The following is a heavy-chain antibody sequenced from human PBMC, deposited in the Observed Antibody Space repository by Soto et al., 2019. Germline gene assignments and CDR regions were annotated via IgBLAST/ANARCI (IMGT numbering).Heavy chain of an antibody. J-gene: IGHJ4*02. CDR2: INPIVSMS. CDR1: GYIFTYYY. D-gene: IGHD3-10*01. CDR3: AASYGSGYRAFDY. V-gene: IGHV1-69*02. Sequence: SVKVSCKASGYIFTYYYMHWVRQAPGLGLEWVGRINPIVSMSNYAQKFQGRVTMTADKSTSTAYMELRSLRSDDTAMYFCAASYGSGYRAFDYWGQGALVTVSS.